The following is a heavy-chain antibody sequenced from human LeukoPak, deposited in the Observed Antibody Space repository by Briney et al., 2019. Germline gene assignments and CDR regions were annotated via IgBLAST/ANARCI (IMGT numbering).Heavy chain of an antibody. J-gene: IGHJ3*02. CDR2: IGTAGDT. CDR3: ARVGATGGAFDI. CDR1: GFTFSSYD. V-gene: IGHV3-13*01. Sequence: GGSLRLSCAASGFTFSSYDMHWVRQATGKGLEWVSAIGTAGDTYYPGSVKGRFTISRENAKNSLYLQMNSLRAGDTAVYYCARVGATGGAFDIWGQGTMVTVSS. D-gene: IGHD1-26*01.